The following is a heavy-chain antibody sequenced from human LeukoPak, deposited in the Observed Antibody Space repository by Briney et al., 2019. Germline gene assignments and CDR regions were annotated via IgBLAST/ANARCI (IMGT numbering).Heavy chain of an antibody. J-gene: IGHJ3*02. CDR1: GGTFSSYA. D-gene: IGHD3-9*01. CDR2: IIPIFGTA. CDR3: ARSLRYYDILTGYYSDDAFDI. V-gene: IGHV1-69*01. Sequence: SVKVSCKASGGTFSSYAISWVRQAPGQGLEWMGGIIPIFGTANYAQKFQGRVTITADESTSTAYMELSSLRSEDTAVYYCARSLRYYDILTGYYSDDAFDIWGQGTMVTVSS.